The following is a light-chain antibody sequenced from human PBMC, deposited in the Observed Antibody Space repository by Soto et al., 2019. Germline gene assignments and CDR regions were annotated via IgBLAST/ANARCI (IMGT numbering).Light chain of an antibody. V-gene: IGKV1-39*01. CDR1: QTISNY. CDR3: LQTYTTLTWT. CDR2: AAS. Sequence: DIQMTQSPSSLSASVGDTVTITCQASQTISNYLQWYQQKSGQAPKLLVYAASILHSGVPSRFSGSGSGTDFTLTINSLQPEDFATYYCLQTYTTLTWTFGQGTKVDIK. J-gene: IGKJ1*01.